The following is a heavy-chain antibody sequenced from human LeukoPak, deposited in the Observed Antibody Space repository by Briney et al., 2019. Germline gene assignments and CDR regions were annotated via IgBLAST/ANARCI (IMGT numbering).Heavy chain of an antibody. Sequence: GGSLRLSCAASGFTFSSYSMNWVRQAPGKGLEWVANIKQDGSEKYYVDSVKGRFTISRDNAKNSLYLQMNSLRAEDTAVYYCARVSGYDYFSYWGQGTLVTVSS. J-gene: IGHJ4*02. D-gene: IGHD5-12*01. V-gene: IGHV3-7*01. CDR3: ARVSGYDYFSY. CDR1: GFTFSSYS. CDR2: IKQDGSEK.